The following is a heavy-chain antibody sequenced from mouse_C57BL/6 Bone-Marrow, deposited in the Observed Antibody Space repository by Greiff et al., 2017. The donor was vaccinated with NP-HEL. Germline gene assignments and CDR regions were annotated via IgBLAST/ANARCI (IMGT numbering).Heavy chain of an antibody. V-gene: IGHV1-7*01. J-gene: IGHJ2*01. D-gene: IGHD1-1*01. CDR3: ASPRSSRGYFDY. CDR2: INPSSGYT. Sequence: QVQLQQSGAELAKPGASVKLSCKAYGYTFTSYWMHWVKQRPGQGLEWIGYINPSSGYTKYNQKFKDKATLHADKSSSTAYMQLSSLTYEDSAVYYCASPRSSRGYFDYWGQGTTLTVSS. CDR1: GYTFTSYW.